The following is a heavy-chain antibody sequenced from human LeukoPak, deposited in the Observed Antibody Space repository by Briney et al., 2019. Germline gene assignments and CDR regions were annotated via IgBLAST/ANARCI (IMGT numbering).Heavy chain of an antibody. D-gene: IGHD1-14*01. CDR1: GYTFTNYG. V-gene: IGHV1-18*01. CDR2: ISANDGYA. Sequence: ASVKVSCKPSGYTFTNYGITWVRQASGQGLEWVGWISANDGYAKYAQKVQGRVTMTTDTPTSTAYLELRSLTSDDTAVYSCARAPPGFTLGPGDYWGQGTLVTVSA. J-gene: IGHJ4*02. CDR3: ARAPPGFTLGPGDY.